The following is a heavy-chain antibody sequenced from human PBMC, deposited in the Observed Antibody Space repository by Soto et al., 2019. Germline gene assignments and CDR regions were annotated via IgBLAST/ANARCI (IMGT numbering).Heavy chain of an antibody. Sequence: GGSLRLSCAASGFTFSSYAMHWVRQAPGKGLEWVAVISYDGSNKYYADSVKGRFTISRDNSKNTLYLQMNSLRAEDTAVYYCARDLVRAGNWQWLAFPYWGQGTLVTVSS. CDR2: ISYDGSNK. CDR3: ARDLVRAGNWQWLAFPY. J-gene: IGHJ4*02. CDR1: GFTFSSYA. D-gene: IGHD6-19*01. V-gene: IGHV3-30-3*01.